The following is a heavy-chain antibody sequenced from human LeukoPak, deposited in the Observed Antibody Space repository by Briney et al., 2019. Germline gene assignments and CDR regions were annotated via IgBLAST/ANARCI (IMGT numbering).Heavy chain of an antibody. CDR3: ARGHDSLLWFGELLFDY. V-gene: IGHV4-34*01. CDR1: DGSFSGYY. J-gene: IGHJ4*02. CDR2: INHSGST. D-gene: IGHD3-10*01. Sequence: SETLSLTCAVYDGSFSGYYWSWIRQPPGKGLEWIGEINHSGSTNYNPSLKSRVTISVDTSKNQFSLKLSSVTAADTAVYYCARGHDSLLWFGELLFDYWGQGTLVTVSS.